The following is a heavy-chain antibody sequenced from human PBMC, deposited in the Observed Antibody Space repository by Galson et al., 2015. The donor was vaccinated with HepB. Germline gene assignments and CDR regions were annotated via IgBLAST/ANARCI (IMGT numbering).Heavy chain of an antibody. D-gene: IGHD1-26*01. V-gene: IGHV4-59*01. Sequence: ETLSLTCTVSGGSISSYYWSWIRQPPGKGLEWIGYIYYSGSTNYNPSLKSRVTISVDTSKNQFSLKLSSVTAADTAVYYCARYGGRGLDDAFDIWGQGTMVTVSS. CDR1: GGSISSYY. CDR3: ARYGGRGLDDAFDI. J-gene: IGHJ3*02. CDR2: IYYSGST.